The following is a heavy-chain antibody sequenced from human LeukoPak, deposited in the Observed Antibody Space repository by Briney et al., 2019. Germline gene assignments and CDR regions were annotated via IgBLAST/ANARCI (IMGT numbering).Heavy chain of an antibody. V-gene: IGHV3-23*01. CDR1: GFSFTFYA. CDR3: AKDRRNRPSMGAAS. CDR2: MSASGTTP. J-gene: IGHJ5*02. D-gene: IGHD1-14*01. Sequence: PGGSLRLSCTTSGFSFTFYAIHWIRQAPGKGLEWVSTMSASGTTPYYAESVKGRFTISRDTSKNTVSLLMNNLKGDDTAIYYCAKDRRNRPSMGAASWGQGTQVTVSS.